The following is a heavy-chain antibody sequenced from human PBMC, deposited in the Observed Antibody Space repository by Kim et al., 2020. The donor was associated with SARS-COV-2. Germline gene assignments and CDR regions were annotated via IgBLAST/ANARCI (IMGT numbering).Heavy chain of an antibody. CDR3: ARSPQTALYYDYVWGSYTGSDY. J-gene: IGHJ4*02. Sequence: ASVKVSCKASGYTFTSYGISWVRQAPGQGLEWMGWISAYNGNTNYAQKLQGRVTMTTDTSTSTAYMELRSLRSDDTAVYYCARSPQTALYYDYVWGSYTGSDYWGQGTLVTVSS. CDR2: ISAYNGNT. V-gene: IGHV1-18*01. CDR1: GYTFTSYG. D-gene: IGHD3-16*01.